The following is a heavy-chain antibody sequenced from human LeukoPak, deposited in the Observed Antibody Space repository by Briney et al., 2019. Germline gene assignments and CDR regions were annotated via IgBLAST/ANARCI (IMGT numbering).Heavy chain of an antibody. CDR3: ARQRWFGEFSFDY. CDR2: IYYSGST. D-gene: IGHD3-10*01. V-gene: IGHV4-59*08. J-gene: IGHJ4*02. Sequence: SETLSFTCTVSGGSISSYYWSWIRQPPGKGLEWIGYIYYSGSTNYNPSLKSRVTISVDTSKNQFSLKLSSVTAADTAVYYCARQRWFGEFSFDYWGQGTLVTVSS. CDR1: GGSISSYY.